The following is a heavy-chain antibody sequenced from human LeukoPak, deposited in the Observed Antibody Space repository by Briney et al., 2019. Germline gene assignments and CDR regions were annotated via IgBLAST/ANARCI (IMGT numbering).Heavy chain of an antibody. J-gene: IGHJ6*02. D-gene: IGHD1-26*01. CDR3: ARRGGDYGMDV. CDR2: INHSGST. CDR1: GGSFSGYY. V-gene: IGHV4-34*01. Sequence: PSETLSLTCAVYGGSFSGYYWSWIRQPPGKGLEWIGEINHSGSTNYNPSLKSRVTISVDTSKNQFSLKLSSVTAADTAVYYCARRGGDYGMDVWGQGTTVTVSS.